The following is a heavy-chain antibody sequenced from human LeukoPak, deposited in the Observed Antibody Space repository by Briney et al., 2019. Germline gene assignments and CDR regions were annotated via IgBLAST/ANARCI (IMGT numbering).Heavy chain of an antibody. D-gene: IGHD3-9*01. J-gene: IGHJ4*02. V-gene: IGHV3-30*18. Sequence: GGSLRLSCAASGFTFSNYGMHWVRQAPGKGLEWVAVISYDGSNKYYADSVKGRFTISRDNSKNTLYLQMNSLRAEDTAVYYCAKEFKYYDILTGSNKALGYWGQGTLVTVSS. CDR2: ISYDGSNK. CDR3: AKEFKYYDILTGSNKALGY. CDR1: GFTFSNYG.